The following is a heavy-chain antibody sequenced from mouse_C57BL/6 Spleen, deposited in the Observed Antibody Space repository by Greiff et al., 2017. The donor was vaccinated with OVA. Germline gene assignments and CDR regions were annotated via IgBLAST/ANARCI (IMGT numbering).Heavy chain of an antibody. CDR2: IWSGGST. D-gene: IGHD1-1*01. CDR1: GFSFTSYG. V-gene: IGHV2-2*01. Sequence: QVQLKQSGPGLVQPSQSLSITCTVSGFSFTSYGVHWVCEAAVKGLEWRGVIWSGGSTDYNAAFISRLSISKDNSKSQVFFKMNSLQADDTAIYYCARDYGSYWYFDVWGTGTTVTVSS. J-gene: IGHJ1*03. CDR3: ARDYGSYWYFDV.